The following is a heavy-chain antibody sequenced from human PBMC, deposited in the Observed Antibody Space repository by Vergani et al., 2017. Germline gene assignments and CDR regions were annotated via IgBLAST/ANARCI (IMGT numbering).Heavy chain of an antibody. CDR3: ARVMYRDEASTGYRLEGMDI. D-gene: IGHD3-9*01. J-gene: IGHJ6*02. CDR1: GGSINTGAYY. V-gene: IGHV4-61*02. CDR2: VYTSGMT. Sequence: QVQLQESGPRLVRPSQTLSLTCTVSGGSINTGAYYWSWIRQPAGKGLEWIGRVYTSGMTNYNPSLKSRVTILVDRSKNQFSLKLRSVTAADTAVYFCARVMYRDEASTGYRLEGMDIWGQGTTVTISS.